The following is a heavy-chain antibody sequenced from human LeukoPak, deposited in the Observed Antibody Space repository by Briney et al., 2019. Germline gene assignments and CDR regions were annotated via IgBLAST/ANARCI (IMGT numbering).Heavy chain of an antibody. J-gene: IGHJ4*02. Sequence: ASVKVSCKASGYTFTSYYIHWVRQAPGQGLEWMGWINTFNGNTNYAQKLQGRVTMTTDTSTSTAYMELRSLRSDDTAVYYCARDLPFYPDSSGQMWGYFDYWGQGTLVTVSS. V-gene: IGHV1-18*04. CDR1: GYTFTSYY. CDR2: INTFNGNT. CDR3: ARDLPFYPDSSGQMWGYFDY. D-gene: IGHD3-22*01.